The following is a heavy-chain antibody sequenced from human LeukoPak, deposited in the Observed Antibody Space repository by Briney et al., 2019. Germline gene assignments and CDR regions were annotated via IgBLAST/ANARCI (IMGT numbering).Heavy chain of an antibody. J-gene: IGHJ4*02. D-gene: IGHD2-15*01. CDR1: GYTFTGYY. Sequence: ASVRVSCKASGYTFTGYYMYWVRQATGQGLEWMGWMNPNSGNTGYAQKFQDRVTMTRNTSISTAYMELSSLRSEDTAVYYCTRPKVVADYGFDYWGQGTLVTVSS. V-gene: IGHV1-8*02. CDR3: TRPKVVADYGFDY. CDR2: MNPNSGNT.